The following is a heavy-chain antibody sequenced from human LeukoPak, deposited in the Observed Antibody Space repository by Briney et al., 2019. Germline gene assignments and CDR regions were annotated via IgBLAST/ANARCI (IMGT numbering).Heavy chain of an antibody. CDR1: GFTFSSYN. V-gene: IGHV3-21*06. CDR3: SRGGVCSTTSCEGGIVY. CDR2: ISTTSNNI. J-gene: IGHJ4*02. Sequence: PGGYLRLSCAASGFTFSSYNMMWLRQAPGKGLEWVSFISTTSNNIYYADSGKGRFTISRDNAKNSLYLQMNSLRGEDAALGYCSRGGVCSTTSCEGGIVYSGQGTMVSVPS. D-gene: IGHD2-2*01.